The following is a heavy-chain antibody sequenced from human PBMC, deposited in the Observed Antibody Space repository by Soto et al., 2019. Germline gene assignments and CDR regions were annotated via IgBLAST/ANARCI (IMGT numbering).Heavy chain of an antibody. CDR3: AKDWLHCIDL. J-gene: IGHJ4*02. Sequence: PGVSLRLSYETYGLPLSIYWMHWVRQVPGKGLQWVSRITSDGSKTDYADSVKGRFTISRSNAGNMVYLQMNSLRAEDTGLYYCAKDWLHCIDLWGQGT. CDR1: GLPLSIYW. CDR2: ITSDGSKT. V-gene: IGHV3-74*01. D-gene: IGHD2-15*01.